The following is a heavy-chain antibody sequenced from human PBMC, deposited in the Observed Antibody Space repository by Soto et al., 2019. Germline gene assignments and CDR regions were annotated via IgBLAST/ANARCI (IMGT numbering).Heavy chain of an antibody. J-gene: IGHJ5*02. Sequence: KPSETLSLTCTVSGDSMSSYYWSWIRQPPGKGLEWIGYIYYSGSTTYNPSLRSRVTISVDTSKNQFSLKLSSVTAADTAVYYCARDGPYYDILTGYRNWFDPWGQGTLVTSPQ. D-gene: IGHD3-9*01. V-gene: IGHV4-59*12. CDR3: ARDGPYYDILTGYRNWFDP. CDR2: IYYSGST. CDR1: GDSMSSYY.